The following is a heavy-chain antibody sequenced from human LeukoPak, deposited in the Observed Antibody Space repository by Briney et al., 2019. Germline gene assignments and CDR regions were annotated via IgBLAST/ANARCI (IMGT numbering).Heavy chain of an antibody. CDR2: IVVGSGNT. CDR1: GFTFTSSA. V-gene: IGHV1-58*02. J-gene: IGHJ3*02. D-gene: IGHD2-15*01. CDR3: AAYSYRGMGSAYAFDI. Sequence: SVKVSCKASGFTFTSSAMQWVRQARGQRLEWIGWIVVGSGNTNYAQKFQERVTITRDMSTSTAYMELSSLRSEDTAVYYCAAYSYRGMGSAYAFDIWGQGTMVTVSS.